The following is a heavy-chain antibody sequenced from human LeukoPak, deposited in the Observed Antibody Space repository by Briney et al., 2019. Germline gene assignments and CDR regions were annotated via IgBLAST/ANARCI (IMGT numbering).Heavy chain of an antibody. CDR2: ITAYNGNT. CDR1: GYTFTTYG. Sequence: ASVKVSCKASGYTFTTYGITWVRQAPGQGLEWMGWITAYNGNTNYAQEIQGRVTMTTDTSTSTAYMELRSLRSDDTAVYYCVRDQGYCSSTSCYGVYWGQGTLVTVSS. D-gene: IGHD2-2*01. V-gene: IGHV1-18*01. J-gene: IGHJ4*02. CDR3: VRDQGYCSSTSCYGVY.